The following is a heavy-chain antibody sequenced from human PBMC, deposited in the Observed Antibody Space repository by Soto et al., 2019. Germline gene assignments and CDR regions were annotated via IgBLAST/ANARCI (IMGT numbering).Heavy chain of an antibody. Sequence: ASVKVSCKASGYTFTNYGISWVRQAPGQGLEWMGWISAYNGNTNYAQKLQGRVTMTTDTSTSTAYMELRSLRSDDTAVYYCARLHLYSSGWYWFDPWGQGTLVTVSS. J-gene: IGHJ5*02. CDR2: ISAYNGNT. CDR3: ARLHLYSSGWYWFDP. V-gene: IGHV1-18*01. CDR1: GYTFTNYG. D-gene: IGHD6-19*01.